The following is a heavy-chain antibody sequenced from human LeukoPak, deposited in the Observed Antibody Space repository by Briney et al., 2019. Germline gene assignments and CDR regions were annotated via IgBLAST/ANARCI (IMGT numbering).Heavy chain of an antibody. V-gene: IGHV3-9*01. CDR2: ISWNSGSI. J-gene: IGHJ6*02. Sequence: GGSLRLSCAASGFTFDDYAMHWVRQAPGKGLEWVSGISWNSGSIGYADSVKGRFTISRDNAKNSLYLQMNSLRAEDTAVYYCARDWIGRIAVEYYYYYGMDVWGQGTTVTVSS. D-gene: IGHD6-19*01. CDR3: ARDWIGRIAVEYYYYYGMDV. CDR1: GFTFDDYA.